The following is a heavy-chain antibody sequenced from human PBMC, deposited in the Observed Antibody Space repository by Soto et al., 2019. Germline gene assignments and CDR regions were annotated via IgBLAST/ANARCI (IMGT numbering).Heavy chain of an antibody. V-gene: IGHV4-34*01. CDR1: GGSFSGYY. J-gene: IGHJ4*02. CDR2: INQSRST. CDR3: ARVSRGSSWSFLDY. D-gene: IGHD6-13*01. Sequence: SETLSLTCAVYGGSFSGYYWSWLRQPPGKGLEWVVDINQSRSTNYNPSLKSRVTISVDTSKNHFSLKLSSVTAADTALYYCARVSRGSSWSFLDYWGQGTLVTV.